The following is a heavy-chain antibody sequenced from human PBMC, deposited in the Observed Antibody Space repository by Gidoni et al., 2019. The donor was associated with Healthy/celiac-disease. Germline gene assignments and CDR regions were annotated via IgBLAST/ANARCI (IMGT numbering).Heavy chain of an antibody. Sequence: EVQLLESGGGLVQPGGSLRLSCAASGFTFSSYAMSWVRQAPGKGLEWVSAISGSGGSTYYADSVKGRFTISRDNSKNTLYLQMNSLRAEDTAVYYCAKVPHEGMIVVVPNAFDIWGQGTMVTVSS. D-gene: IGHD3-22*01. J-gene: IGHJ3*02. CDR2: ISGSGGST. CDR1: GFTFSSYA. V-gene: IGHV3-23*01. CDR3: AKVPHEGMIVVVPNAFDI.